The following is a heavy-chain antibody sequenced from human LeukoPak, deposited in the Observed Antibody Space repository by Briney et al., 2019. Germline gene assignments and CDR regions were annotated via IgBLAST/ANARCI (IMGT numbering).Heavy chain of an antibody. CDR1: GFTFSSYS. CDR3: AIPYLRDAFDI. J-gene: IGHJ3*02. V-gene: IGHV3-48*04. Sequence: PGGSLRLSCAASGFTFSSYSMNWVRQAPGKGLEWVSYISSSSSTIYYADSVKGRFTISRDNAKNSLYLQMNSLRAEDTAVYYCAIPYLRDAFDIWGQGTMVTVSS. CDR2: ISSSSSTI.